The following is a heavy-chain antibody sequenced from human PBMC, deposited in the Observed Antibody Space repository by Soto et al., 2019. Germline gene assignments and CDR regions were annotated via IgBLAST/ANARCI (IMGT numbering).Heavy chain of an antibody. CDR3: ARDSEYSGYGDFDY. Sequence: QSQTLSLTCAISGDSVSSNSAAWNWIRQSPSRGLEWLGRTYYRSKWYNDYAVSVKSRITINPDTSKNQFSLQLNSVTPEDTAVYYCARDSEYSGYGDFDYWGQGTLVTVSS. D-gene: IGHD5-12*01. V-gene: IGHV6-1*01. CDR2: TYYRSKWYN. J-gene: IGHJ4*02. CDR1: GDSVSSNSAA.